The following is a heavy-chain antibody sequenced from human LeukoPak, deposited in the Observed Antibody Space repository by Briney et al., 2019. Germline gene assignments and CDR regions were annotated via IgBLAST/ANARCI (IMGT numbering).Heavy chain of an antibody. Sequence: SETLSLTCTVSGGSISSYYWNWIRQPPGKGLEWIGYIYTSGSTNYNPSLKSRVTISVDTSKNQFSLKLSSVTAADTAVYYCARHSYYYYYMDVWGKGTTVTVSS. J-gene: IGHJ6*03. CDR3: ARHSYYYYYMDV. CDR2: IYTSGST. V-gene: IGHV4-4*09. CDR1: GGSISSYY.